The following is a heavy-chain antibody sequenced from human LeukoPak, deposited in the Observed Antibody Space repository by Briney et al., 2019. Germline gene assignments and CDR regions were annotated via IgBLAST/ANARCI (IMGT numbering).Heavy chain of an antibody. CDR1: GGSIRSNYY. D-gene: IGHD3-22*01. J-gene: IGHJ5*02. CDR2: IYHSGST. Sequence: SETLSLTCTVSGGSIRSNYYWGWIRQPPGKGLEWIGSIYHSGSTYYNPSLKSRVTISIDTSKNQFSLKLSSVTAADTAVYYCARDGEQEDYYDSSGYSRFRFDPWGQGTLVTVSS. V-gene: IGHV4-38-2*02. CDR3: ARDGEQEDYYDSSGYSRFRFDP.